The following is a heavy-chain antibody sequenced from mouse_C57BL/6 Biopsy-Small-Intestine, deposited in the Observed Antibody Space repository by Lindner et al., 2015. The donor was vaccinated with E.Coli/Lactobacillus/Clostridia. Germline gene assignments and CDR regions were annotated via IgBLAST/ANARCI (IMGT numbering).Heavy chain of an antibody. Sequence: EVQLQESWGGLSEAWRVPRNSPVQPLDSLSVTVECTGFVRLQRRGVEWVAFISSGSSTIYYADTMEGRFTISRDNAKNTLFLQMTSLRSEDTAMYYCTRPEGNWFANWGQGTLVTVSA. CDR3: TRPEGNWFAN. V-gene: IGHV5-17*01. CDR2: ISSGSSTI. J-gene: IGHJ3*01. D-gene: IGHD2-1*01. CDR1: DSLSVTV.